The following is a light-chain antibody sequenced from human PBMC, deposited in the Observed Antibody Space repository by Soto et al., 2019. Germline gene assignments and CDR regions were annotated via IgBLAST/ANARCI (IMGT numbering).Light chain of an antibody. CDR1: QSVSSN. CDR3: QQYNNWPPIT. V-gene: IGKV3-15*01. Sequence: EIVMTQSPATLSVSPGERATLSCRASQSVSSNLAWYQQKPGQAPRLLIYGASTRATGIPARFSGSVSGTEFTLTFSSLQSEDIAVYDCQQYNNWPPITFGQGTRLEIK. CDR2: GAS. J-gene: IGKJ5*01.